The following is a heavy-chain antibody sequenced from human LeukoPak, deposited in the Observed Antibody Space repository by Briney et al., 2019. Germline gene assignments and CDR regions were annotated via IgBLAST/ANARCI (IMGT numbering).Heavy chain of an antibody. CDR2: ISSSSSYT. Sequence: GGSLRLSCAASGFTFSDYYMTWIRQAPGKGLEWVSYISSSSSYTNYADSVKGRFTVSRDSAKNSLYLQMNSLRAEDTAVYYCARVLYNSGWNPPYYFDYWGQGTRVTVSS. CDR3: ARVLYNSGWNPPYYFDY. D-gene: IGHD6-19*01. V-gene: IGHV3-11*05. J-gene: IGHJ4*02. CDR1: GFTFSDYY.